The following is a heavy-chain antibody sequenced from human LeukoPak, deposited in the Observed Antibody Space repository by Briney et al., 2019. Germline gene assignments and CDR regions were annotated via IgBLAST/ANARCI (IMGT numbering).Heavy chain of an antibody. CDR3: ARASQTFGTKYNVFDV. V-gene: IGHV1-69*15. CDR2: ITPTFGTT. J-gene: IGHJ3*01. D-gene: IGHD3-16*01. Sequence: SVRVSYKTSVRVFSVFAIHWTRHASGHGLVWMGKITPTFGTTNYAQKFEDRVTISLDGPTNTAYMEMSSLRSEDTAVYYCARASQTFGTKYNVFDVWGQGTMIIVSS. CDR1: VRVFSVFA.